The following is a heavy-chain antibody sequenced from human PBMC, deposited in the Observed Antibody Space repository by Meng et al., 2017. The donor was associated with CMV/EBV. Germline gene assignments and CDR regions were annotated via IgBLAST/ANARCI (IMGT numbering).Heavy chain of an antibody. J-gene: IGHJ4*02. V-gene: IGHV1-2*02. CDR2: VNSNNDAT. CDR3: VRSSGWSLFDY. CDR1: GFTFSDYY. Sequence: QVQLVQSGAEMKKPGASVKVSCMTSGFTFSDYYIHWVRQAPGQGLEWMGWVNSNNDATNYARKFQGRVSMTRDTSISTAHMELSRLMSDDTAVYYCVRSSGWSLFDYWGQGTLVTVSS. D-gene: IGHD6-19*01.